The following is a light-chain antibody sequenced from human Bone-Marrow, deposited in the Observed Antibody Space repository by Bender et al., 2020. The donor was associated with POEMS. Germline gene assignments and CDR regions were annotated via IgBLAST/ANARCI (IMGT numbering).Light chain of an antibody. CDR2: ESR. J-gene: IGLJ2*01. V-gene: IGLV2-23*01. CDR3: CSYAGSSTVK. CDR1: SSDVGNYNL. Sequence: QSALTQPASVSGSPGQSVTISCTGTSSDVGNYNLVSWYQHRPGEVTKLLIYESRKRPSGISSRFSGSKSDNTASLTISGLQPEDEADYYCCSYAGSSTVKFGGGTKMTVL.